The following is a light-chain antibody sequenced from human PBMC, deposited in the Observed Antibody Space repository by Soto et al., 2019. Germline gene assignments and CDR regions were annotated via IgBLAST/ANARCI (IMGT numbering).Light chain of an antibody. Sequence: EIVMTQSPATLSVSPGERATLSCRASQSISNKLAWYQQKPGQAPRLLIYGAFTRAFGIPARFVGSGSGTELTLTISSLQSEDFAVYYCPQYGSSPVPFGQGTKVDI. CDR1: QSISNK. CDR2: GAF. V-gene: IGKV3-15*01. CDR3: PQYGSSPVP. J-gene: IGKJ1*01.